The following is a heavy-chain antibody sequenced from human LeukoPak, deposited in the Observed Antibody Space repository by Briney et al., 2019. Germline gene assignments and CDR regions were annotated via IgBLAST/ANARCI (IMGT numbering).Heavy chain of an antibody. CDR2: IIPIFGTA. J-gene: IGHJ6*04. CDR3: ARVSVVVTAIGTYYYYYGMDV. Sequence: GASVKVSCKASGGTFSSYAISWVRQASGQGLEWMGGIIPIFGTANYAQKFQGRVTITADKSTSTAYMELSSLRSEDTAVYYCARVSVVVTAIGTYYYYYGMDVWGKGTTVTVSS. V-gene: IGHV1-69*06. D-gene: IGHD2-21*02. CDR1: GGTFSSYA.